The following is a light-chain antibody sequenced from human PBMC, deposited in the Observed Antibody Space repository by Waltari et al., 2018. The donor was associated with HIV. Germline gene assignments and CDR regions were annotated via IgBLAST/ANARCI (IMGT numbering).Light chain of an antibody. J-gene: IGKJ4*01. CDR3: QQRSSWPLT. V-gene: IGKV3-11*01. CDR2: DAS. CDR1: QTVSTY. Sequence: EIVLTQSPGTLSLFPGQGATLSCRASQTVSTYLAWYQQKPVQAPRLLIYDASNRATGIPARFSGSGSGTDFTLTISSLEPEYFAIYYCQQRSSWPLTFGGGTKVEI.